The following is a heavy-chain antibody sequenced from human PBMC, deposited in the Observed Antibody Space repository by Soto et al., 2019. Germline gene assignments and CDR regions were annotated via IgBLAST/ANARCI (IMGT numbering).Heavy chain of an antibody. J-gene: IGHJ4*02. CDR1: GFSFTSYG. Sequence: QVHLVESGGGVVQPGRSLRLSCAASGFSFTSYGMHWVRQAPGKGLEWVAVISYDGSNKYYADSVKGRFTISRDNSKNTLYLQMNSLRAEDTAVYYCAKAGNVVLTPVQWGYYFDYWGQGTLVTVSS. CDR2: ISYDGSNK. V-gene: IGHV3-30*18. D-gene: IGHD2-15*01. CDR3: AKAGNVVLTPVQWGYYFDY.